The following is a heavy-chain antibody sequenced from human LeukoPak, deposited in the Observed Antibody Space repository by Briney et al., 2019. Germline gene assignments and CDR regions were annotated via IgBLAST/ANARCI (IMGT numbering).Heavy chain of an antibody. Sequence: PGGSLRLSCSASGFTFSTFAMHWVRQAPGKGPAYVSAISSNGGRTYYADSVRGRFIISRDNSKNTLYLEMSRLRPEDTAVYYCAEVGGISAMDSWGQGTLVTVSS. J-gene: IGHJ4*02. V-gene: IGHV3-64D*09. CDR3: AEVGGISAMDS. CDR1: GFTFSTFA. D-gene: IGHD3-10*01. CDR2: ISSNGGRT.